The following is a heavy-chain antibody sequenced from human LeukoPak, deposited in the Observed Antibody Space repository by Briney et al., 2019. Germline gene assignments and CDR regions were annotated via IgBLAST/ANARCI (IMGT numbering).Heavy chain of an antibody. V-gene: IGHV1-18*01. J-gene: IGHJ4*02. CDR2: ISAYNGNT. CDR1: GSTFSSYG. D-gene: IGHD3-22*01. CDR3: ARDLADYYDSSGYYYPPGYFDY. Sequence: GASVKVSCKASGSTFSSYGISWVRQAPGQGLEWMGWISAYNGNTNYAQKLQGRVTMTTDTSTSTAYMELRSLRSDDTAVYYCARDLADYYDSSGYYYPPGYFDYWGQGTLVTVSS.